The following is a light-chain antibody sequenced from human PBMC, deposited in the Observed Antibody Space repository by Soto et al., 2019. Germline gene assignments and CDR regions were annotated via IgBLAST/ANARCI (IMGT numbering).Light chain of an antibody. CDR2: KAS. CDR3: QQNYGYSPRT. V-gene: IGKV1-5*03. CDR1: QSISVW. Sequence: DIQMTQSPATLSASVGDRVTITCRASQSISVWLSWYQQKAGKDPNLLIYKASRLESAVPSRSIGRGTKTESTLTSSSLQPDDAQTAYFQQNYGYSPRTFGQGTKVDIK. J-gene: IGKJ1*01.